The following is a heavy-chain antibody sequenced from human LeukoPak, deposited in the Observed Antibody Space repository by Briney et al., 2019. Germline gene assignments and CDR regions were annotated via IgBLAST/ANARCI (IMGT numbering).Heavy chain of an antibody. V-gene: IGHV1-18*01. J-gene: IGHJ6*02. CDR3: ARDRKHTGHSYGMDV. Sequence: ASVKLSCNASGYTSTSYGISWVRQAPGQGLEWMGWVSAYNGNRNYAQELEGRVTMTTDTSTSTAYMELRSLRSDDTAVYYCARDRKHTGHSYGMDVWGQGTTVTVSS. CDR2: VSAYNGNR. CDR1: GYTSTSYG. D-gene: IGHD5-18*01.